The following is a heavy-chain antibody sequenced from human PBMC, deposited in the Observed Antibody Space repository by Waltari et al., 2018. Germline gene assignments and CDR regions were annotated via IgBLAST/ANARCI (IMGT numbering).Heavy chain of an antibody. Sequence: QVQLVQSGAEVRKPGASVKVSCTTSGYTFTDSYIQWVRQAPGQGLEWMGRMNPNNNYPIYEQKFQGRVTMTRDTSITTAYMELSSLTSDDTALYYCVTQRPWEDYWGQGTRVTVSP. CDR1: GYTFTDSY. CDR3: VTQRPWEDY. J-gene: IGHJ4*02. V-gene: IGHV1-2*06. D-gene: IGHD1-26*01. CDR2: MNPNNNYP.